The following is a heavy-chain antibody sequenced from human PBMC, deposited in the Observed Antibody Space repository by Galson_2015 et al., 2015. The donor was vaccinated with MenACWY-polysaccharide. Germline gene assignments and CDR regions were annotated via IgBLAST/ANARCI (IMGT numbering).Heavy chain of an antibody. Sequence: SLRLSCAASGFTFSSYWMSWVRQAPGKGLEWVADIKEDGSEKYYVDSVKGRFTSSRDNAKNSLNLQMNSLRAEDTAIYYCATNRGYDTFDHWGQGALVIVSS. J-gene: IGHJ4*02. CDR2: IKEDGSEK. D-gene: IGHD2-2*01. V-gene: IGHV3-7*03. CDR3: ATNRGYDTFDH. CDR1: GFTFSSYW.